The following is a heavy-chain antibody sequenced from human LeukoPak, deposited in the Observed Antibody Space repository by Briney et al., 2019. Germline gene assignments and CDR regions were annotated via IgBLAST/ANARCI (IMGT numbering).Heavy chain of an antibody. CDR1: GFTISIHH. V-gene: IGHV3-64D*09. J-gene: IGHJ6*02. CDR2: IFANGHVT. CDR3: VKSPSDGLDV. Sequence: GGSVRLSCSASGFTISIHHMHWVRQAPGKGLEYVSTIFANGHVTSYAPTVKGRFTTSRDDSKNTVYLQMSSLRPEDTAVYHCVKSPSDGLDVWGQGDTVTVSS.